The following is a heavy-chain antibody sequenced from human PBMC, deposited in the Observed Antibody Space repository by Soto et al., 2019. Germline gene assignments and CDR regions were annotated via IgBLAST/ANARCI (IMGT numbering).Heavy chain of an antibody. Sequence: QVQLQESGPGLVKPSQTLSLTCTVSGGSISSGGYYWSWIRQHPGKGLEWIGYIYYSGSTYYNPSLKSRVTISVDTSKNQFALMLSSVTAADTAVYYCASSASIVVVPAAMAVHYWGQGTLVTVSS. CDR2: IYYSGST. CDR3: ASSASIVVVPAAMAVHY. CDR1: GGSISSGGYY. J-gene: IGHJ4*02. V-gene: IGHV4-31*03. D-gene: IGHD2-2*01.